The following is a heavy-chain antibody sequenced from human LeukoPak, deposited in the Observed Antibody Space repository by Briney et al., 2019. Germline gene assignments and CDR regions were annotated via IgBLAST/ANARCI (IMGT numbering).Heavy chain of an antibody. Sequence: GGSLRLSCAASGFTFSSYWMTWVRQASGKGLEWVANIKQDGSDKHYVDSVKGRFTISRDNAKNSLFLQMDSLRDEDTAVYYCARERVCRSNSCYSTFDSWGQGTLVTVSS. CDR2: IKQDGSDK. CDR3: ARERVCRSNSCYSTFDS. CDR1: GFTFSSYW. J-gene: IGHJ4*02. D-gene: IGHD2-2*02. V-gene: IGHV3-7*04.